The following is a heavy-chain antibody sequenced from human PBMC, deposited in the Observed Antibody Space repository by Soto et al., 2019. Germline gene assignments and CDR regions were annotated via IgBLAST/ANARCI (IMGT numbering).Heavy chain of an antibody. CDR3: ARMNSGYVTPLYYYGMDV. V-gene: IGHV3-11*01. CDR1: GFTFSYYY. D-gene: IGHD5-12*01. CDR2: ISSSGSTI. J-gene: IGHJ6*02. Sequence: GXLRLSCAPSGFTFSYYYMSWILQSPGKGLEWVSYISSSGSTIYYADSVKGRFTISRDNAKNSLYLQMNSLRAEDTAVYYCARMNSGYVTPLYYYGMDVWGQGTTVTVSS.